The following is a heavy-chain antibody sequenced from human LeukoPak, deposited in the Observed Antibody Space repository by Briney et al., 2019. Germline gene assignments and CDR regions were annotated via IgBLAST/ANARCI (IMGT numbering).Heavy chain of an antibody. Sequence: GESLTLSCEASGFTFSKTWMSWVRQAPGKGLEWVACIMEDGSVQKYVDSVRGRFTISRDNARNSLFLQMDSLRVEDTAVYYCARDYASEYMDVWGKGTTVTVSS. D-gene: IGHD3-16*01. CDR3: ARDYASEYMDV. CDR1: GFTFSKTW. V-gene: IGHV3-7*01. CDR2: IMEDGSVQ. J-gene: IGHJ6*03.